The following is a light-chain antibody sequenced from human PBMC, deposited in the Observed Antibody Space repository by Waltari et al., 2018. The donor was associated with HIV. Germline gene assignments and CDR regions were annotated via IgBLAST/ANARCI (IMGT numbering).Light chain of an antibody. CDR2: DDS. CDR3: QVWDSSSDHVV. Sequence: SYVLTQPPSVSVAPGQTARITCGGNNIGSKSVHWYQQKTGQAPVLVVDDDSDRPSGIPERLSGSNSGNTATLTISRVQAGDEADYYGQVWDSSSDHVVFGGGTKLTVL. J-gene: IGLJ2*01. V-gene: IGLV3-21*02. CDR1: NIGSKS.